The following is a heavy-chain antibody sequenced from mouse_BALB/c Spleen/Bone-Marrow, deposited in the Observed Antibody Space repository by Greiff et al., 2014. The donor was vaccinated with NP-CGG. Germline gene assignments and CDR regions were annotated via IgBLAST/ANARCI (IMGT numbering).Heavy chain of an antibody. CDR1: GFTFSDYY. J-gene: IGHJ4*01. D-gene: IGHD2-1*01. V-gene: IGHV5-4*02. Sequence: EVKLVESGGGLVKPGGSLKLSCAASGFTFSDYYMYWVRQTPEKRLEWVATISDGGSYTYYPDSVKGRLTISRDNAKNNLYLQMSSLKSEDTAMYYCARGNYGNYGAMDYWGQGTSVTVSS. CDR2: ISDGGSYT. CDR3: ARGNYGNYGAMDY.